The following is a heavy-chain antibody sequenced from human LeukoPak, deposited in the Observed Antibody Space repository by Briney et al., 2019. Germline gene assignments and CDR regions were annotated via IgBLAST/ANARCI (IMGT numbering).Heavy chain of an antibody. CDR2: INWNGDST. Sequence: GSLRLSCAASRFTFDDYGMSWVRQAPGKGLEWVSGINWNGDSTGYGDSVKGRFTISRDNARNSLYLQMNSLRAEDTAFYYCAREQRYCGSTSCYLFFDYWGQGTLVTVSS. CDR1: RFTFDDYG. V-gene: IGHV3-20*04. D-gene: IGHD2-2*01. J-gene: IGHJ4*02. CDR3: AREQRYCGSTSCYLFFDY.